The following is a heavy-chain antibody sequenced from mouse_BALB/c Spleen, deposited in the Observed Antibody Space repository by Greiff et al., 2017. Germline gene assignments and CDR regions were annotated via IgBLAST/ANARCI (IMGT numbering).Heavy chain of an antibody. V-gene: IGHV2-6-7*01. CDR3: ARSGYDGYYAMDY. J-gene: IGHJ4*01. CDR2: IWGDGST. D-gene: IGHD2-14*01. CDR1: GFSLTGYG. Sequence: VQRVESGPGLVAPSQSLSITCTVSGFSLTGYGVNWVRQPPGKGLEWLGMIWGDGSTDYNSALKSRLSISKDNSKSQVFLKMNSLQTDDTARYYCARSGYDGYYAMDYWGQGTSVTVSS.